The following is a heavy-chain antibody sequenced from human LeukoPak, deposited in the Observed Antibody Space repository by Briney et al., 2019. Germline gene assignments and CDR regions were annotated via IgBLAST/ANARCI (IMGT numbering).Heavy chain of an antibody. CDR3: ARDKNGDHYYFDY. Sequence: ASVKVSCKASGYTFTGYYIHWVRQAPGQGLEWMGWINPDSGGTSYAQKFQGRVTMTRDTSISTVYMELSRLRSDDTAVYYCARDKNGDHYYFDYWGQGSLVTVSS. CDR2: INPDSGGT. V-gene: IGHV1-2*02. D-gene: IGHD4-17*01. CDR1: GYTFTGYY. J-gene: IGHJ4*02.